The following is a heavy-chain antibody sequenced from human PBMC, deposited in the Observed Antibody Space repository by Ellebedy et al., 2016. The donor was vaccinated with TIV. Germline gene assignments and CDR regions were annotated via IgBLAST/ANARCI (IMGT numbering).Heavy chain of an antibody. V-gene: IGHV3-23*01. CDR3: ATSEYSYGSRY. Sequence: GESLKISCAASGFTFSSYDMSWVRQAPGKGLEWVSAISKSGGSTYYADSVKGRFTISRDNSKNTLYVQMNSLRAEDTAAYYCATSEYSYGSRYWGQGTLVTVPS. D-gene: IGHD5-18*01. J-gene: IGHJ4*02. CDR2: ISKSGGST. CDR1: GFTFSSYD.